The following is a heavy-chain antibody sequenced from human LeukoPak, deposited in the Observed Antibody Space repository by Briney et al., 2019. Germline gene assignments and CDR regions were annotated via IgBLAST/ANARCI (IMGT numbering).Heavy chain of an antibody. D-gene: IGHD2-2*02. CDR1: GYTFTGYY. Sequence: ASVKVSCKASGYTFTGYYMHWVRQAPGQGLEWMGWINPNSGGTNYAQKFQGRVTMTRDTSISTAYMELSRLRSDDTAVYYCARVAAEVVGVPGPIGFGWLRRDYYYMDVWGKGTTVTVSS. CDR3: ARVAAEVVGVPGPIGFGWLRRDYYYMDV. J-gene: IGHJ6*03. V-gene: IGHV1-2*02. CDR2: INPNSGGT.